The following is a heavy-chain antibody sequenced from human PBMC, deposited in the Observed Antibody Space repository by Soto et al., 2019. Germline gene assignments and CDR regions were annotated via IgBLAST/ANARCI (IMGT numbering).Heavy chain of an antibody. Sequence: SETLSLTCAVYGGSFSGYYWSWIRQPPGKGLEWIGEINHSGSTNYNPSLKSRVTITVDTSKNQFSLKLSSVTAADTAVYYCGRSEVGREAAAGKIAYGGRGTLFPVPS. V-gene: IGHV4-34*01. CDR3: GRSEVGREAAAGKIAY. J-gene: IGHJ4*02. D-gene: IGHD6-13*01. CDR2: INHSGST. CDR1: GGSFSGYY.